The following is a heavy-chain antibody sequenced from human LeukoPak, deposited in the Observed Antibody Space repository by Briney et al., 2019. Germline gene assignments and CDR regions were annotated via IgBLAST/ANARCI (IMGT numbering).Heavy chain of an antibody. CDR1: GGSISSYY. V-gene: IGHV4-59*12. CDR3: ARDPTAYYDSSGAREHDAFDI. Sequence: SETLSLTCTVSGGSISSYYWSWIRQPPGKGLEWIGYIYYSGSTYYNPSLKSRVTISVDTSKNQFSLKLSSVTAADTAVYYCARDPTAYYDSSGAREHDAFDIWGQGTMVTVSS. D-gene: IGHD3-22*01. CDR2: IYYSGST. J-gene: IGHJ3*02.